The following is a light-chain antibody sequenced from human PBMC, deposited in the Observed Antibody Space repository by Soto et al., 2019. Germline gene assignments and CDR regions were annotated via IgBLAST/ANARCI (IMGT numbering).Light chain of an antibody. J-gene: IGKJ1*01. CDR2: KAS. CDR1: QAISSW. CDR3: QHYNSYSEA. Sequence: DVQITQSLSTLSGSVGAKVTITCRASQAISSWLAWYQQKPGKAPKLLIYKASTLKSGVPSRFSGSGSGTEFTLTISSLQPDDFATYYCQHYNSYSEAFGQGTKVDI. V-gene: IGKV1-5*03.